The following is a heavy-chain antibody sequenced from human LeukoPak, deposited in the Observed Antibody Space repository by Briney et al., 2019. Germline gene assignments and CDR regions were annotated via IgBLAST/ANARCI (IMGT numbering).Heavy chain of an antibody. J-gene: IGHJ4*02. V-gene: IGHV3-11*06. CDR3: ARVNGVLGSRDQQLMH. D-gene: IGHD6-13*01. Sequence: PGGSLRLSCAASGFIFSDYYMTWIRQAPGKGLEFISFISSSGSYTNSADSVKGRFTNSRDNAKNSLYLQMNSRRAEDTAVYYCARVNGVLGSRDQQLMHWGQGTLVTVSS. CDR2: ISSSGSYT. CDR1: GFIFSDYY.